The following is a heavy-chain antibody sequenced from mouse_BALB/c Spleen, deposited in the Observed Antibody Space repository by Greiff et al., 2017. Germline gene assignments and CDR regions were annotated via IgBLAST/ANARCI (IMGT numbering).Heavy chain of an antibody. Sequence: QVQLQQSGAELVRPGTSVKVSCKASGYAFTNYLIEWVKQRPGQGLEWIGVINPGSGGTNYNEKFKGKATLTADKSSSTAYMQISSLTSDDSAVYFCARYGNSYAMDYWGQGTSVTVSS. CDR3: ARYGNSYAMDY. J-gene: IGHJ4*01. CDR2: INPGSGGT. V-gene: IGHV1-54*01. D-gene: IGHD2-1*01. CDR1: GYAFTNYL.